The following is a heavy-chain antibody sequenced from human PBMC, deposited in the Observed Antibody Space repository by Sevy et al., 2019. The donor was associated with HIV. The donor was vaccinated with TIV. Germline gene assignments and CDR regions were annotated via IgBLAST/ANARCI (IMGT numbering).Heavy chain of an antibody. V-gene: IGHV4-59*08. J-gene: IGHJ6*03. Sequence: SETLSLTCSVTGDSISRYYWSWIRQPPGKGLEWIGYIHNSGGPNYNPSVKSRVTISVDASENKFSLKLTSVTAADTAVYYCARQGGFFHGSVRPFFYYMDVWGKGTTVTVSS. CDR1: GDSISRYY. CDR2: IHNSGGP. CDR3: ARQGGFFHGSVRPFFYYMDV. D-gene: IGHD3-10*01.